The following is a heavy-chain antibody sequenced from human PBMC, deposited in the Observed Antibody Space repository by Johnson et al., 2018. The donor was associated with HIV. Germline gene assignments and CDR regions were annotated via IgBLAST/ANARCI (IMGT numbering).Heavy chain of an antibody. CDR2: ISSDGSNK. Sequence: QVQLVESGGGVVQPGGSLRLSCAASGFSFSNYAMDWVRQAPGKGLEWVAVISSDGSNKNYADSVKGRFTISRDNSKNTLYLQMNGLRAEDTALYYCAREAGSSLSFDIWGQGTMVTVSS. J-gene: IGHJ3*02. D-gene: IGHD6-13*01. V-gene: IGHV3-30*03. CDR1: GFSFSNYA. CDR3: AREAGSSLSFDI.